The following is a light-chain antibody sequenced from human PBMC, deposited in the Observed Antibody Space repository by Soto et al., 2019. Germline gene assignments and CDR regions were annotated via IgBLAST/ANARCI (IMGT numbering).Light chain of an antibody. V-gene: IGKV3-20*01. CDR2: AAS. CDR3: QQCGSSPWT. J-gene: IGKJ1*01. Sequence: EIVFTQAPGTLSFSRGERATLSCRASQSVSSYYLAWYQQKPGQAPRLLIYAASSRATGIPDRFSGGGSGTDFTLTISRLEPEDFAVYYCQQCGSSPWTLGQGTKVDIK. CDR1: QSVSSYY.